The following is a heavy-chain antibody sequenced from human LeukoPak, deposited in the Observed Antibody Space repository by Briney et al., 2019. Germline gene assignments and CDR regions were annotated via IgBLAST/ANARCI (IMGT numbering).Heavy chain of an antibody. Sequence: SETLSLTCALSGASITSCYWSWVRQSAGKGLEWIGRLYTTGTTNYNRSLKSRVIMSGDSSKNQLSLTLTSVTAADTAVYYCVRDGANWEEPNDAFDTWGQGTLVTVSS. V-gene: IGHV4-4*07. D-gene: IGHD1-26*01. CDR3: VRDGANWEEPNDAFDT. J-gene: IGHJ3*02. CDR1: GASITSCY. CDR2: LYTTGTT.